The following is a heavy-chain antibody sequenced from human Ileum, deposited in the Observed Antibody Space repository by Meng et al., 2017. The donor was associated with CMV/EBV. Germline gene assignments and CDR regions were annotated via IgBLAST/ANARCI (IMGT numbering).Heavy chain of an antibody. J-gene: IGHJ4*02. CDR3: ARGWSRDLDS. Sequence: GESLKISCEASGFTFNTYPMTWVRQALGKGLEWVSSISSGGADVYYTDSVKGRFTISRDNSKNTLDLHMNSLGAEDTAVYYCARGWSRDLDSWGQGMLVTVSS. CDR1: GFTFNTYP. CDR2: ISSGGADV. V-gene: IGHV3-23*01.